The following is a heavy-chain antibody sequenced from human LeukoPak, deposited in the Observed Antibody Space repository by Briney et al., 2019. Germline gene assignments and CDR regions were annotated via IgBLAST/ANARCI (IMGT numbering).Heavy chain of an antibody. CDR2: ISSSSSYI. J-gene: IGHJ6*03. D-gene: IGHD4-23*01. CDR1: GFTFSSYS. V-gene: IGHV3-21*01. Sequence: PGGSLRLSCAGSGFTFSSYSMNWVRQAPGKGLEWVSSISSSSSYIYYADSVKGRFTISRDNAKNSLYLQMNSLRAEDTAVYYCARKNGGTSPYYYYYMDVWGKGTTVTVSS. CDR3: ARKNGGTSPYYYYYMDV.